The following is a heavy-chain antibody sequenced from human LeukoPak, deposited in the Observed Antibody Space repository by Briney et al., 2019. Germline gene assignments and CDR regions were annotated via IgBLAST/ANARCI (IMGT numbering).Heavy chain of an antibody. Sequence: GGSLRLSCAASGFTFSNYAMSWVRQAPGKGLEWVSAITGGGSGIYYADSMKSRFTISRDNSKNTLYLQINSLRAEDTAIYYCAKWGDYDVLTGYYVSDYWGQGTLVTVSS. CDR2: ITGGGSGI. CDR3: AKWGDYDVLTGYYVSDY. CDR1: GFTFSNYA. V-gene: IGHV3-23*01. J-gene: IGHJ4*02. D-gene: IGHD3-9*01.